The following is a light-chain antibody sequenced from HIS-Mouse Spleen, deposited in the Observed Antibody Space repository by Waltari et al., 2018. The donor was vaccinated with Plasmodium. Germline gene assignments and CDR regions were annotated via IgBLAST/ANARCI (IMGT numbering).Light chain of an antibody. Sequence: EIVMTQSPATLSVSPGERATLSCRASQSVSSNLAWYQQKPGPAPRLLIYGASTRATRIPARFSGSGSGTEFTLTISSLQSEDFAVYYCQQYNNWSFTFGPGTKVDIK. CDR3: QQYNNWSFT. CDR2: GAS. J-gene: IGKJ3*01. CDR1: QSVSSN. V-gene: IGKV3-15*01.